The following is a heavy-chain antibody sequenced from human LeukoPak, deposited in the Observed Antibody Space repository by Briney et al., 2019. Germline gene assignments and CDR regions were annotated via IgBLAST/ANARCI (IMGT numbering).Heavy chain of an antibody. CDR1: GGSISSGGYY. CDR3: ARSDYGNAFDI. D-gene: IGHD4-17*01. Sequence: SETPSLTCTVSGGSISSGGYYWSWIRQHPGKGLEWIGYIYYSGSTYYNPSLKSRVTISVDTSKNQFSLKLSSVTAADTAVYYCARSDYGNAFDIWGQGTMVTVSS. CDR2: IYYSGST. J-gene: IGHJ3*02. V-gene: IGHV4-31*03.